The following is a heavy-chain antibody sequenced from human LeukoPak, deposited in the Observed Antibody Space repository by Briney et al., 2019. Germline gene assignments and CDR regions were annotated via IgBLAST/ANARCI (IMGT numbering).Heavy chain of an antibody. D-gene: IGHD2-21*02. V-gene: IGHV3-30*04. J-gene: IGHJ5*02. CDR3: ARDRMVTTSWFDP. CDR1: GFIFSNYA. CDR2: ISYDGGSK. Sequence: GGSLRLSSAASGFIFSNYAMHWVRQAPGKGLEWVAVISYDGGSKNYADSVKGRFTISRDSSKNTLYLQMNSLRTEDTAVYYCARDRMVTTSWFDPWGQGTLVTVSS.